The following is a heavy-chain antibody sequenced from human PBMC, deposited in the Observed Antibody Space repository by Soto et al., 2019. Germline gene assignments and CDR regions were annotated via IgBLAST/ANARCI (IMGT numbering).Heavy chain of an antibody. CDR1: GGTFSSYT. CDR3: ARDRGLGNCSGGSCRDY. Sequence: QVQLVQSGAEVKKPGSSVKVSCKASGGTFSSYTISWVRQAPGQGLEWMGRIIPILGIANYAQKFQGRVTITADKSPSTAYMELSSLRSEDTAVYYCARDRGLGNCSGGSCRDYWGQGTLVTVSS. J-gene: IGHJ4*02. D-gene: IGHD2-15*01. V-gene: IGHV1-69*08. CDR2: IIPILGIA.